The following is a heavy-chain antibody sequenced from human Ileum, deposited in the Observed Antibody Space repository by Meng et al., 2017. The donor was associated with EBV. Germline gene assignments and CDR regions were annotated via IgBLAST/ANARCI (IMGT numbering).Heavy chain of an antibody. CDR2: INGDGSGS. D-gene: IGHD1-20*01. CDR1: GFTFSSYW. CDR3: VRDGDNWNFDY. V-gene: IGHV3-74*01. J-gene: IGHJ4*02. Sequence: VQMVESGVGLVQPGGSLRLSCAASGFTFSSYWMHWVRQAPGKGLLWVSRINGDGSGSNYADSVKGRFTISRDNAKNTLSLQMNSLRAEDTAVYYCVRDGDNWNFDYWGQGTLVTVSS.